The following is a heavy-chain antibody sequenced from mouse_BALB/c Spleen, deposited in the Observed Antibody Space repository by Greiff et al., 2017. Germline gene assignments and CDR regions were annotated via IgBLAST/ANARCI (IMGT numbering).Heavy chain of an antibody. Sequence: VKLQESAAELARPGASVKMSCKASGYTFTSYTMHWVKQRPGQGLEWIGYINPSSGYTEYNQKFKDKTTLTADKSSSTAYMQLSSLTSEDSAVYYCARGTYYGNYVAYWGQGTLVTVSA. CDR1: GYTFTSYT. V-gene: IGHV1-4*02. D-gene: IGHD2-10*01. CDR3: ARGTYYGNYVAY. J-gene: IGHJ3*01. CDR2: INPSSGYT.